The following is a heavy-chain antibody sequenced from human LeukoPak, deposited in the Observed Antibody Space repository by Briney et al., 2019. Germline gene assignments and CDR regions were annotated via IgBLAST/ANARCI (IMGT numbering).Heavy chain of an antibody. CDR3: AASSSSKQPPFDY. Sequence: GGSLRLSCAASGFTVSSNYMSWVCQAPGKGLEWVSVIYGGGSTYYADSVKGRFTISRDNSKNTLYLQMNSLRAEDTAVYYCAASSSSKQPPFDYWGQGTLVTVSS. J-gene: IGHJ4*02. D-gene: IGHD2-2*01. V-gene: IGHV3-53*01. CDR1: GFTVSSNY. CDR2: IYGGGST.